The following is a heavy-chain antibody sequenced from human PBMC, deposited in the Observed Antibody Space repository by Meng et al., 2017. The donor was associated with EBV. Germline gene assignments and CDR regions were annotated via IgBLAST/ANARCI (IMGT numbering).Heavy chain of an antibody. CDR1: GYPFLGNY. CDR2: LKPNSGGT. Sequence: VHIVQSGAAMQKTRAQAKVSCKASGYPFLGNYIHWVRQAPGQGLEWMGRLKPNSGGTNYAQKFQGRVTMTRDTSISTAYMELSRLRSDDTAVYYCARVGIAVAGTGDYWGQGTLVTVSS. D-gene: IGHD6-19*01. V-gene: IGHV1-2*06. J-gene: IGHJ4*02. CDR3: ARVGIAVAGTGDY.